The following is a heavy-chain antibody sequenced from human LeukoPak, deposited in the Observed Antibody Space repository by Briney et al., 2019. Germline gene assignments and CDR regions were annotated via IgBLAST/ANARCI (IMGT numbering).Heavy chain of an antibody. V-gene: IGHV4-59*08. D-gene: IGHD6-19*01. CDR3: ARRTAVAGYNDAFDI. J-gene: IGHJ3*02. CDR2: IYYSGST. CDR1: GGSISSYY. Sequence: SETLSLTCTVSGGSISSYYWSWIRQPPGKGLEWIGYIYYSGSTNYNPSLKSRVTISVDTSKNQFSLKLSSVTAADTAVYYCARRTAVAGYNDAFDIWGQGTMVTVSS.